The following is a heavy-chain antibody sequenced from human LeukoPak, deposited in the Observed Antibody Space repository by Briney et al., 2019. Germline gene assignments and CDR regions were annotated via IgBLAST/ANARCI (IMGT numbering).Heavy chain of an antibody. Sequence: SETLSLTCTVSGGSISSYYWSWIRQPPGKGLEWIGYIYYSGSTNYNPSLKSRVTISVDTSKNQFSLKLSSVTAADTAVYYCARDDSRNWFDPWGQGTLVTVSS. D-gene: IGHD3-22*01. CDR3: ARDDSRNWFDP. J-gene: IGHJ5*02. CDR2: IYYSGST. V-gene: IGHV4-59*01. CDR1: GGSISSYY.